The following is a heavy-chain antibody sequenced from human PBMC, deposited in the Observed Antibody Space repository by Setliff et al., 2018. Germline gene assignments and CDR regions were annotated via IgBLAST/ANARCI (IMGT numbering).Heavy chain of an antibody. CDR1: GDSISSGSYY. Sequence: PSETLSLTCTVSGDSISSGSYYWTWIRQPAGKGLEWIGHFHTGGSTNYNRSLRSRVSISVDTSKHQFSLKLSSVTAADTATYYCARAGPTVTFFRVLVVSWWDPWGQGSLVTVSS. V-gene: IGHV4-61*09. CDR3: ARAGPTVTFFRVLVVSWWDP. D-gene: IGHD3-3*01. CDR2: FHTGGST. J-gene: IGHJ5*02.